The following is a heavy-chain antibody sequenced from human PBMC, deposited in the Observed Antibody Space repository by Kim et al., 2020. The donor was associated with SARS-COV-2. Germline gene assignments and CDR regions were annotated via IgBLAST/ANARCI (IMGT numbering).Heavy chain of an antibody. Sequence: ADPVKSRFTISRDNAKNTLYLQMSSLRAEDTAVYYCASGSSSTTNYGMDVWGQGTTVIVSS. D-gene: IGHD6-6*01. V-gene: IGHV3-74*01. J-gene: IGHJ6*02. CDR3: ASGSSSTTNYGMDV.